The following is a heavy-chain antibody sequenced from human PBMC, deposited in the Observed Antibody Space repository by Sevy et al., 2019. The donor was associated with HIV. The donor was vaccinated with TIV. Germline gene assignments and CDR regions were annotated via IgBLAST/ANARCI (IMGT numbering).Heavy chain of an antibody. D-gene: IGHD6-6*01. CDR3: ARGLLARPRGDYWYFDL. J-gene: IGHJ2*01. CDR2: ISGSASTTYYGGPA. V-gene: IGHV3-23*01. Sequence: GGSLRLSCTASGFTFSTYAMSWVRQAPGKGLEWVSGISGSASTTYYGGPAYYADSVKGRFTITRDNAKNTLYLEMNSLRDEDSAVFHCARGLLARPRGDYWYFDLWGRGTLVTVSS. CDR1: GFTFSTYA.